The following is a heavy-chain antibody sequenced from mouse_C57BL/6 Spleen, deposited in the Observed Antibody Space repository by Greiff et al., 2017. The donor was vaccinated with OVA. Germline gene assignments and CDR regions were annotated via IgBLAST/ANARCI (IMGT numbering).Heavy chain of an antibody. Sequence: EVQLQQSGPELVKPGASVKISCKASGYSFTGYYMNWVKQSPEKSLEWIGEINPSTGGTTYNQKFKAKATLTVDKSSSTAYMQLKSLTSEDSAVYYCARARPEDYFDYWGQGTTLTVSS. J-gene: IGHJ2*01. V-gene: IGHV1-42*01. CDR2: INPSTGGT. CDR1: GYSFTGYY. CDR3: ARARPEDYFDY.